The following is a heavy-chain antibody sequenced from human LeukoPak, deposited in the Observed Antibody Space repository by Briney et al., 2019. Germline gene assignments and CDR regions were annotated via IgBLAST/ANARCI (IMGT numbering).Heavy chain of an antibody. V-gene: IGHV4-59*01. CDR3: ARRIVNSALDLFDY. CDR1: GGSISSYY. J-gene: IGHJ4*02. Sequence: SETLSLTCTVSGGSISSYYWSWIRQPPGKGLECIGYISYSGSTNYNPSLKSQVTMSVDTSKNQFSLKLTSVTAADTAVYYCARRIVNSALDLFDYWGQGTLVTVSS. CDR2: ISYSGST. D-gene: IGHD1-26*01.